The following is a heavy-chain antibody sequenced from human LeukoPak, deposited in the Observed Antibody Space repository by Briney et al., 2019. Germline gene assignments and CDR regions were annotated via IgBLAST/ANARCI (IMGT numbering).Heavy chain of an antibody. J-gene: IGHJ4*02. CDR1: GGSFSGYY. D-gene: IGHD4-17*01. CDR2: INHSGST. CDR3: ARGVRTDY. V-gene: IGHV4-34*01. Sequence: SEALSLTCAVYGGSFSGYYWSWIRQPPGKGLEWIGEINHSGSTNYNPSLKSRVTISVDTSKNQFSLKLSSVTAADTAVYYCARGVRTDYWGQGTLVTVSS.